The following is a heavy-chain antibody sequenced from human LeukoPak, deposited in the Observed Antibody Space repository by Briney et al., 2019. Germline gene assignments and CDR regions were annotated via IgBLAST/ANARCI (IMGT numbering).Heavy chain of an antibody. CDR1: GFTFSSYS. CDR3: AKGGYCSSTSCLYFDY. CDR2: ISGSGGST. D-gene: IGHD2-2*01. J-gene: IGHJ4*02. Sequence: GGSLRLSCAASGFTFSSYSMNWVRQAPGKGLEWVSAISGSGGSTYYADSVKGRFTISRDNSKNTLYLQMNSLRAEDTAVYYCAKGGYCSSTSCLYFDYWGQGTLVTVSS. V-gene: IGHV3-23*01.